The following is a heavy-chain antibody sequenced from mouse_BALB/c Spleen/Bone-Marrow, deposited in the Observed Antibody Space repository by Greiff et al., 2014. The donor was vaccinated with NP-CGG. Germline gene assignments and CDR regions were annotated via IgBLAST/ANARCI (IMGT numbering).Heavy chain of an antibody. J-gene: IGHJ3*01. D-gene: IGHD1-2*01. Sequence: VQLQQSGGGLVQPGGSLKLSCAASGFDFSTFWMSWVRQAPGKGLEWIGEINPDRSTINYRPYLKDKFIISRDNAKNTLYLLMSKVRSEDTALYYCARLHYYGYGAYWGQGTLVTVSA. CDR1: GFDFSTFW. V-gene: IGHV4-1*02. CDR3: ARLHYYGYGAY. CDR2: INPDRSTI.